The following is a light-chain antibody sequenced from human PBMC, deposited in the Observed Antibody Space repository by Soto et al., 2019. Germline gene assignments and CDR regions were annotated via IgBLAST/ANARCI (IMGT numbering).Light chain of an antibody. CDR1: QSLLYSSNNKNS. V-gene: IGKV4-1*01. CDR2: WAS. CDR3: QQYYTTPLT. J-gene: IGKJ4*01. Sequence: DIVMTQSPDSLAVSLGERATLNCRSSQSLLYSSNNKNSLAWYQQKPGHPPRLIIYWASTRESGVPDRFSGSGSGIDFTLTISSLQAGDVAVYYCQQYYTTPLTFGGGTKVDIK.